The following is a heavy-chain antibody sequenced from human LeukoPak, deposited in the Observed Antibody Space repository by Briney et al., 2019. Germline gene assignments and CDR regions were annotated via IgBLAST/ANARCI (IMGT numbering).Heavy chain of an antibody. D-gene: IGHD2-15*01. V-gene: IGHV3-48*03. Sequence: GGSLRLSCAASGFTFSTYEMNWVRQAPGKGLEWVSYISSSGSTMYYADSVKGRFTISRDNAKNSLYLQMNSLRAEDTAVYYCAKDLSVVVAATLFDYWGQGTLVAVSS. CDR2: ISSSGSTM. J-gene: IGHJ4*02. CDR1: GFTFSTYE. CDR3: AKDLSVVVAATLFDY.